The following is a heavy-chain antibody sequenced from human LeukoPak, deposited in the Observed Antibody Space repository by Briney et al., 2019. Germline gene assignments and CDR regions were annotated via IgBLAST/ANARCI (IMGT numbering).Heavy chain of an antibody. CDR1: GYTFTSYY. CDR3: ASGKRYFDWFHLGYGMDV. CDR2: INPSGGST. D-gene: IGHD3-9*01. V-gene: IGHV1-46*01. Sequence: GASVKVSCKASGYTFTSYYMHWVRQAPGQGLEWMGIINPSGGSTSYAQKFQGRVTMTRDTSTSTVYMELSSLRSEDTAVYYCASGKRYFDWFHLGYGMDVWGQGTTVTVSS. J-gene: IGHJ6*02.